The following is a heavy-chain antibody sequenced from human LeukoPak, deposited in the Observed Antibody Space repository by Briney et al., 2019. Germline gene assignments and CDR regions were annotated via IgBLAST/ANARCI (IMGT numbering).Heavy chain of an antibody. D-gene: IGHD5-18*01. CDR1: GGSFSGHY. V-gene: IGHV4-34*01. J-gene: IGHJ6*02. Sequence: SETLSLTCAVYGGSFSGHYWSWIRQPPGKGLEWIGEINHSGSTNYNPSLKSRVTISVDTSKNQFSLKLSSVTAADTAVYYCARRHPIQLWLVSYYGMDVWGQGTTVTVSS. CDR3: ARRHPIQLWLVSYYGMDV. CDR2: INHSGST.